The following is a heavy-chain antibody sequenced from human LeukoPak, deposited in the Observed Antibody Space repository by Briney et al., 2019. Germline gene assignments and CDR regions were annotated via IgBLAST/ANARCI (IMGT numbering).Heavy chain of an antibody. CDR1: GFTFSSYW. V-gene: IGHV3-74*01. CDR2: IKSDV. CDR3: ARARGGEFDY. Sequence: GGSLRLSCAASGFTFSSYWMHRVRQAPGKGLVWVSRIKSDVTYADSVRGRFTISRDNAKNTLYLQMNSLRAEDTAVYYCARARGGEFDYWGQGTLVTVSS. D-gene: IGHD2-21*01. J-gene: IGHJ4*02.